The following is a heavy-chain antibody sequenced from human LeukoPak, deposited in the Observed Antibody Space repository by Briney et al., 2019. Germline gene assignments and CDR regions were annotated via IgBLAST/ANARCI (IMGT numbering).Heavy chain of an antibody. CDR3: ARDLLLYCSSTSCDPGY. D-gene: IGHD2-2*01. CDR1: GFTFSSYS. CDR2: ISSSSSTI. J-gene: IGHJ4*02. Sequence: PGGSLRLSCAASGFTFSSYSMNWVRQAPGKGLEWVSYISSSSSTIYYADSVKGRFTISRDNAKNSLYLQMNSLRAEDTAVYYCARDLLLYCSSTSCDPGYWGQGTLVTVSS. V-gene: IGHV3-48*01.